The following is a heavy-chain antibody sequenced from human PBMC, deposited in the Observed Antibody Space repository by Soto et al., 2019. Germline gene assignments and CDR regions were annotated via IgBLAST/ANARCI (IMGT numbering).Heavy chain of an antibody. V-gene: IGHV4-59*02. J-gene: IGHJ4*02. CDR2: IYSSGST. Sequence: QVQLQESGPGLVKPSETLSLTCSVSGGSVNTYYWSWIRQPPGKGLEWIGYIYSSGSTNYNPSLKSRVSMSVDTSKNQFSLYLMSVTAADTAVYYCARDRGPHSYADYWGQGTLVTVSS. CDR3: ARDRGPHSYADY. CDR1: GGSVNTYY. D-gene: IGHD3-16*01.